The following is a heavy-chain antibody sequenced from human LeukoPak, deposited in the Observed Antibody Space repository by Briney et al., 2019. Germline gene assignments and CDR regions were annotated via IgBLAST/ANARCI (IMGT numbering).Heavy chain of an antibody. CDR1: GYTFTGYY. V-gene: IGHV1-2*02. CDR3: AKEGSSGWVPNY. CDR2: VNPNNGDT. J-gene: IGHJ4*02. Sequence: ASVKVSCKASGYTFTGYYIHWVRQAPGQGLEWMGWVNPNNGDTNFAQKFQGSVTMTRDTSISTVYMELSRLRSDDTAVYYCAKEGSSGWVPNYWGQGTLVTVSS. D-gene: IGHD6-19*01.